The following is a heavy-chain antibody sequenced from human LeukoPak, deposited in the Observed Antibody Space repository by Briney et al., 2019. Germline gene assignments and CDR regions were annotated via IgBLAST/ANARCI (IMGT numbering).Heavy chain of an antibody. V-gene: IGHV4-34*01. CDR3: AGTYYYGSGSDAFDI. D-gene: IGHD3-10*01. CDR2: INHSGST. Sequence: SETLSLTCAVYGGSFSGYYWSWIRQPPGKGLEWIGEINHSGSTNYNPSLKSRVTISVGTSKNQFSLKLSSVTAADTAVYYCAGTYYYGSGSDAFDIWGQGTMVTVSS. CDR1: GGSFSGYY. J-gene: IGHJ3*02.